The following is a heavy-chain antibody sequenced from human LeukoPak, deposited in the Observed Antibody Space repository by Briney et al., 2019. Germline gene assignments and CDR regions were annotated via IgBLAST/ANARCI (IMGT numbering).Heavy chain of an antibody. CDR1: GYTFTGYY. J-gene: IGHJ4*02. V-gene: IGHV1-2*02. CDR3: ARGPVVVVPAAIPEDY. D-gene: IGHD2-2*01. CDR2: INPNSGGT. Sequence: ASVTVSCKASGYTFTGYYMHWVRQAPGQGLEWMGWINPNSGGTNYAQKFRGRVTMTRDTSISTAYMELSRLRSDDTAVYYCARGPVVVVPAAIPEDYWGQGTLVTVSS.